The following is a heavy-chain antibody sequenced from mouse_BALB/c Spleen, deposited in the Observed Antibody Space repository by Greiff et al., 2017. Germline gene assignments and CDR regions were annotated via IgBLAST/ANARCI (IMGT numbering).Heavy chain of an antibody. CDR2: INPSSGYT. Sequence: QVQLQQSGAELARPGASVKMSCKASGYTFTSYTMHWVNQRPGQGLEWIGYINPSSGYTNYNQKFKDKATLTADKSSSTAYMQLSSLTSEDSAVYYCARSPYDYDGYYYAMDYWGQGTSVTVSS. J-gene: IGHJ4*01. D-gene: IGHD2-4*01. CDR3: ARSPYDYDGYYYAMDY. V-gene: IGHV1-4*01. CDR1: GYTFTSYT.